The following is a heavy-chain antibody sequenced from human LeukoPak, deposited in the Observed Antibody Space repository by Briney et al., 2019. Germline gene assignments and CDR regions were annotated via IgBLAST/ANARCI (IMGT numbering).Heavy chain of an antibody. V-gene: IGHV6-1*01. CDR1: GDSVSSNSAA. J-gene: IGHJ4*02. CDR2: TYYRSKWSY. Sequence: SQTLSLTFAISGDSVSSNSAAWNWIRQSPSRGLEWLGRTYYRSKWSYDYAVSVKSRITINPDTSKNQFSLQLNSVTPEDTAVYYCARGGTGYCHSTTCYFDSWGQRTLVTVSS. CDR3: ARGGTGYCHSTTCYFDS. D-gene: IGHD2-2*01.